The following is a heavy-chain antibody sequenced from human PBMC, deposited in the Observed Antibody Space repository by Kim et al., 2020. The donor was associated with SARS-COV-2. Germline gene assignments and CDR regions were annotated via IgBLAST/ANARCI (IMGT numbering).Heavy chain of an antibody. Sequence: SVKVSCKASGFTFTSSAVQWVRQARGQRLEWIGWIVVGSGNTNYAQKFQERVTITRDMSTSTAYMELSSLRSEDTAVYYCAADTRYCSGGSCYLDYWGQGTLVTVSS. CDR1: GFTFTSSA. CDR2: IVVGSGNT. D-gene: IGHD2-15*01. J-gene: IGHJ4*02. V-gene: IGHV1-58*01. CDR3: AADTRYCSGGSCYLDY.